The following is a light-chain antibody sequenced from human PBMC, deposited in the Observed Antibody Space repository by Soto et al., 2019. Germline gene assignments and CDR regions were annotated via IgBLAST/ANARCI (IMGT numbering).Light chain of an antibody. CDR1: RDDVGSYNL. Sequence: QSALTQPASVSGSPGQSITISCIGTRDDVGSYNLVSWYQHHPGKAPKVVIYEATKRPSGVSDRFSGSRSGNTASLTISGLQADDEAHYYCCSYGGFSTFVTFGGGTQLTVL. CDR2: EAT. CDR3: CSYGGFSTFVT. V-gene: IGLV2-23*02. J-gene: IGLJ2*01.